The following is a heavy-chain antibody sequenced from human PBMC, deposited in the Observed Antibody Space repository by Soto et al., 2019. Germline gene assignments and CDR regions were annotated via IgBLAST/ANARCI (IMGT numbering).Heavy chain of an antibody. V-gene: IGHV3-53*01. CDR3: ARTKVESGAVDAFDI. CDR1: GFSVSSNY. Sequence: LRLSCAASGFSVSSNYMSWVRQAPGTGLEWVSIIYSDGSTYYADSAKGRFTISRDNFKNTLYLQMNSLRAEDTAVYYCARTKVESGAVDAFDIWGQGTMVTVS. D-gene: IGHD3-3*01. J-gene: IGHJ3*02. CDR2: IYSDGST.